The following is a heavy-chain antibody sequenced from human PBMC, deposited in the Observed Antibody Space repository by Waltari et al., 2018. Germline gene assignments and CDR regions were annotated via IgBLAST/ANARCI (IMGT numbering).Heavy chain of an antibody. J-gene: IGHJ6*02. CDR2: IKSDGGAT. V-gene: IGHV3-74*01. CDR3: ARVAPKTYRSPVPGRDYYYGMDV. D-gene: IGHD6-19*01. CDR1: GFIFSNYF. Sequence: QLVASGGGLVQPGESLRLSCAASGFIFSNYFMHWVRQAPGPGLVWVARIKSDGGATAYADAVKGRFTISRDNAKNTLYLQMNRLRAEDTAVYYCARVAPKTYRSPVPGRDYYYGMDVWGQGTSVTVYS.